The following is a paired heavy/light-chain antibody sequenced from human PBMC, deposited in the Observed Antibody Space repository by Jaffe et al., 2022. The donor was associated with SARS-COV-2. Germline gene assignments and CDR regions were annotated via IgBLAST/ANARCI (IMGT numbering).Light chain of an antibody. CDR2: EVN. V-gene: IGLV2-11*01. Sequence: QSALTQPRSVSGSPGQSVAISCTGTSSDISYHNHVSWYQQRPGKAPKLMISEVNKRPSGVPERFSGSKSGSTASLTISGLQVEDEADYYCCTFEENFTWVFGGGTKLTVL. CDR3: CTFEENFTWV. CDR1: SSDISYHNH. J-gene: IGLJ3*02.
Heavy chain of an antibody. J-gene: IGHJ3*02. CDR1: GFAFNTYP. V-gene: IGHV3-48*01. D-gene: IGHD3-16*01. Sequence: EVQLVESGGGLVQPGGSLRLSCAASGFAFNTYPMNWVRQAPGKGLEWVSHIRSGSNTITYADSVKGRFTVSRDDATNSLFLHMNTLRAEDTAIYYCVRDDYWAFDIWGRGTVVAVSS. CDR2: IRSGSNTI. CDR3: VRDDYWAFDI.